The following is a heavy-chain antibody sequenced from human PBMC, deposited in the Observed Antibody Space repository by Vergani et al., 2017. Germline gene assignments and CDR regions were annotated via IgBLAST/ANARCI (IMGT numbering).Heavy chain of an antibody. CDR2: IIPSLATT. J-gene: IGHJ4*02. D-gene: IGHD2-15*01. Sequence: QVQLVQSGAEVKKPGSSVKVSCKASGGTFSSYALNWVRQAPGQGLEWMGSIIPSLATTIYAQKFQCRVTITADESTSTAYMELSSLKSEDTAVFYCARATCSGGSCYRGFEYWGQGSLITVSS. V-gene: IGHV1-69*11. CDR3: ARATCSGGSCYRGFEY. CDR1: GGTFSSYA.